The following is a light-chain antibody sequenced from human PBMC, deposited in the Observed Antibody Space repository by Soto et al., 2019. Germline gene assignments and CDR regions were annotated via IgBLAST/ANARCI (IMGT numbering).Light chain of an antibody. V-gene: IGKV3-20*01. CDR1: QSVTSSY. CDR3: KQYARSPYT. Sequence: EIVLTQSPGTLSLSPGERATLSCRASQSVTSSYLAWYQQKPGQAPRLLIYGASTRATGIPDRFSGSGSGTDFSLTISRLEAEDFAVYYCKQYARSPYTFGQGTKLEIK. J-gene: IGKJ2*01. CDR2: GAS.